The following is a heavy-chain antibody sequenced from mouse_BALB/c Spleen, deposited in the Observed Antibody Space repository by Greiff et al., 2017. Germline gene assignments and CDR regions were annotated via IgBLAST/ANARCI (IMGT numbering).Heavy chain of an antibody. Sequence: DVMLVESGGGLVQPGGSLKLSCAASGFTFSSYGMSWVRQTPDKRLELVATINSNGGSTYYPDSVKGRFTISRDNAKNTLYLQMSSLKSEDTAMYYCARRGHYYAMDYWGQGTSVTVAS. CDR1: GFTFSSYG. J-gene: IGHJ4*01. V-gene: IGHV5-6-3*01. CDR2: INSNGGST. CDR3: ARRGHYYAMDY.